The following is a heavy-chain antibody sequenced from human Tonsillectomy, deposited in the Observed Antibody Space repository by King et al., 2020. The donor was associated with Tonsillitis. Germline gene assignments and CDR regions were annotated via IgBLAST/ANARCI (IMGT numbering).Heavy chain of an antibody. CDR2: VYGGGST. D-gene: IGHD2-8*02. CDR3: ASGGVRGLFNANGTFDL. Sequence: VQLVESGGGLIQPGGSLGLSCAASGFTVSTNYMSWVRQAPGKGLEWVSIVYGGGSTHYADSVKGRSTVSSDNSKNTMYLQMNSLRAEDTAVYYCASGGVRGLFNANGTFDLWGRGTLVTVSS. CDR1: GFTVSTNY. J-gene: IGHJ2*01. V-gene: IGHV3-53*01.